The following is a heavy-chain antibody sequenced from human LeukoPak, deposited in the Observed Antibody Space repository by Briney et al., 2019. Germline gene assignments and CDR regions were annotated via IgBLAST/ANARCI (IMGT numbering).Heavy chain of an antibody. CDR2: IKSDGSST. J-gene: IGHJ5*02. D-gene: IGHD4-17*01. Sequence: GGSLRLSXAASGFTFXXXXXXXVRQAPGKXLXXXSRIKSDGSSTSYAXSVKGRFTISRDNAKNTLFLQMNSLRAEDTAVYYCARDTVWGAPFDPWGQGTLVTVSS. CDR3: ARDTVWGAPFDP. CDR1: GFTFXXXX. V-gene: IGHV3-74*01.